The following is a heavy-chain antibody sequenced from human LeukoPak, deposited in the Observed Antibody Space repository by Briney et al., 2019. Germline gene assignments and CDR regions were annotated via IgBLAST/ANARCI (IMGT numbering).Heavy chain of an antibody. J-gene: IGHJ6*03. D-gene: IGHD3-22*01. V-gene: IGHV1-8*01. CDR1: GYTFTSYD. CDR2: MNPNSGNT. CDR3: ARGFGLSRYYDSSVFKDYYYYYYMDV. Sequence: GASVKVSCKASGYTFTSYDINWVRQATGQGLEWMGWMNPNSGNTGYAQKFQGRVTMTRNTSISTAYMELSSLRSEDTAVYYCARGFGLSRYYDSSVFKDYYYYYYMDVWGKGTTVTVSS.